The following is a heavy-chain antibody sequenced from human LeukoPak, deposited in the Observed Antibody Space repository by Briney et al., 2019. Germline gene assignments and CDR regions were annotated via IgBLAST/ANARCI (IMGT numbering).Heavy chain of an antibody. J-gene: IGHJ5*02. CDR3: ARDLGGSYSTTRGDWFDP. CDR2: IYHDGKS. Sequence: SETLSLTCTDSGGSVRSYYWTWLRQSAGKGLEWIGRIYHDGKSDSSLSLKGRVIMSIDTSKNQFSLNLHSVTAADTAVYYCARDLGGSYSTTRGDWFDPWGQGVLVTVSS. V-gene: IGHV4-4*07. D-gene: IGHD1-1*01. CDR1: GGSVRSYY.